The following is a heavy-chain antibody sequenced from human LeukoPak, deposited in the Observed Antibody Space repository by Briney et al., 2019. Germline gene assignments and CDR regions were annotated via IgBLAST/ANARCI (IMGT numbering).Heavy chain of an antibody. CDR1: GGSISSYY. Sequence: KPSETLSLTCTVSGGSISSYYWSWIRQPPGKGLEWIGYIYYSGSTNYNPSLKSRVTISVDTSKNQFSLKLTSVTAADTAVYYCARFHGYDGFDIWGQGTTVTVSS. J-gene: IGHJ3*02. D-gene: IGHD5-18*01. V-gene: IGHV4-59*08. CDR2: IYYSGST. CDR3: ARFHGYDGFDI.